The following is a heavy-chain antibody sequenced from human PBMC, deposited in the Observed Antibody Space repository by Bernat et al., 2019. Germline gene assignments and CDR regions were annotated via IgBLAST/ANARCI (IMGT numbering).Heavy chain of an antibody. CDR1: GFTFSSYG. J-gene: IGHJ6*04. V-gene: IGHV3-7*01. CDR2: IKQDGSEK. CDR3: AREGDIVVVVAAVDV. Sequence: EVQLVESGGGLVQPGGSLRLSCAASGFTFSSYGMSWVRQAPGKGLEWVANIKQDGSEKSYVDSVKGRFTISRDNAKTSLYLQMNSLRAEDTAVYYCAREGDIVVVVAAVDVWGKGTTVTVSS. D-gene: IGHD2-15*01.